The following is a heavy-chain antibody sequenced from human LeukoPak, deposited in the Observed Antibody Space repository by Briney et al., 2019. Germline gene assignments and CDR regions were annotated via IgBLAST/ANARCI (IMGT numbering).Heavy chain of an antibody. CDR3: ARDSTNGYFDTSGGPDY. CDR1: GYTFTSYG. D-gene: IGHD3-22*01. Sequence: ASVKVSCKASGYTFTSYGISWVRQAPGQGLEWMGWISAYNGYTNYAQKLQGRVTMTTDTSTSTAYMELRSLRSDDTAVYYCARDSTNGYFDTSGGPDYWGQGTLVTVSS. CDR2: ISAYNGYT. J-gene: IGHJ4*02. V-gene: IGHV1-18*01.